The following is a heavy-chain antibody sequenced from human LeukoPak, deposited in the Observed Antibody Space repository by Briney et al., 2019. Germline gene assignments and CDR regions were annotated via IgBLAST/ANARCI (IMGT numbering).Heavy chain of an antibody. V-gene: IGHV3-30*18. CDR3: AKDRSGEYTWDY. D-gene: IGHD4-17*01. Sequence: PGGSLRLSCAASGFTFSSHAMHWVRQAPGKGLEWVAFISYGGSVKYYIDSVKGRFTISGDNSKNTMYLEMNSLRGEDTAVYYCAKDRSGEYTWDYWGQGTLVTVSS. J-gene: IGHJ4*02. CDR1: GFTFSSHA. CDR2: ISYGGSVK.